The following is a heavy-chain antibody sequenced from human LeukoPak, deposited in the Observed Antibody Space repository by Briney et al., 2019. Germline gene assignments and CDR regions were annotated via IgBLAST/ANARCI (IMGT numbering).Heavy chain of an antibody. J-gene: IGHJ6*03. Sequence: SVKVSCKASGGTFSSYAISWVRQAPGQGLEWMGGIIPIFGTANYAQKFQGRVTITTDESTSTAYMELSSLRSEDTAVYYCAREEELQTGPYYYYYMDVWGKGTTVTVSS. V-gene: IGHV1-69*05. CDR2: IIPIFGTA. CDR3: AREEELQTGPYYYYYMDV. D-gene: IGHD1-14*01. CDR1: GGTFSSYA.